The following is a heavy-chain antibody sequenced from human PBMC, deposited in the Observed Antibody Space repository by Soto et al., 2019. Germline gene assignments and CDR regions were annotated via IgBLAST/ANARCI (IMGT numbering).Heavy chain of an antibody. J-gene: IGHJ6*02. CDR2: TIPIFGTA. CDR1: GGTFSSYA. CDR3: ARGQNTIFGVVDYYYYGMDV. D-gene: IGHD3-3*01. Sequence: GASVKVSCKASGGTFSSYAISWVRQAPGQGLEWMGGTIPIFGTANYAQKFQGRVTITADESTSTAYMELSGLRSEDTAVYYCARGQNTIFGVVDYYYYGMDVWGQGTTVTVSS. V-gene: IGHV1-69*13.